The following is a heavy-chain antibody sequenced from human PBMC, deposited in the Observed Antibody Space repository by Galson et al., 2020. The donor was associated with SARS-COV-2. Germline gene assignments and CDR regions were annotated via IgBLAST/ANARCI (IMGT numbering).Heavy chain of an antibody. V-gene: IGHV3-30*01. CDR2: ISYDGSNE. D-gene: IGHD2-21*02. CDR1: GFTFSSYA. Sequence: GGSLRLSCAASGFTFSSYAMHWVRQAPGKGLEWVTVISYDGSNEYYADSVKGRFTISRDNSKNTLYLQMNSLRADDTAVYYCASNAYCGGDCYEYYYECWGNGTLVTVSS. J-gene: IGHJ4*01. CDR3: ASNAYCGGDCYEYYYEC.